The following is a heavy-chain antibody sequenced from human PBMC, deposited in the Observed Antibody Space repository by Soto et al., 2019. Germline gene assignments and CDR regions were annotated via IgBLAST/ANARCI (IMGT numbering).Heavy chain of an antibody. V-gene: IGHV1-2*04. J-gene: IGHJ6*03. D-gene: IGHD6-13*01. CDR1: GYTFTGYY. Sequence: ASVKVSCKASGYTFTGYYMHCVRQAPGQGLEWMGWINPNSGGTNYAQKFQGWVTMTRDTSISTAYMELSRLRSDDTAVYYCARGAAAGISSRYYYYMDVWGKGTTVTVSS. CDR2: INPNSGGT. CDR3: ARGAAAGISSRYYYYMDV.